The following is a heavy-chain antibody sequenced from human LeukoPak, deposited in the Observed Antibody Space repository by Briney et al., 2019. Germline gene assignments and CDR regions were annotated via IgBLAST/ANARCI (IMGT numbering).Heavy chain of an antibody. J-gene: IGHJ6*02. Sequence: ASVKVSCKASGYTFTGYYMHWVRQAPGQGLEWMGWINPNSGGTNYAQKFQGRVTMTRDTSISTAYMELSRLRSDDTAVYYCARDGEIDIVVVASLPYGMDVWGQGTTVTVSS. CDR3: ARDGEIDIVVVASLPYGMDV. CDR2: INPNSGGT. V-gene: IGHV1-2*02. D-gene: IGHD2-15*01. CDR1: GYTFTGYY.